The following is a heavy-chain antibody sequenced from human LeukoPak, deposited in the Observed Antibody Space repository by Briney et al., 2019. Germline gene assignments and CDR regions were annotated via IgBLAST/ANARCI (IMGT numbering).Heavy chain of an antibody. D-gene: IGHD6-6*01. Sequence: PGGFLRLSCAAPGFTVSSNYMSWVRQAPGKGLEWVSRISSTGGGTYYADSVKGRFTISRDNSKNTLLLQMNSLRAEDAYVYYCARQPIEYSSSSGNYYYYYMDVWGKGTTVTVSS. J-gene: IGHJ6*03. CDR3: ARQPIEYSSSSGNYYYYYMDV. CDR1: GFTVSSNY. V-gene: IGHV3-23*01. CDR2: ISSTGGGT.